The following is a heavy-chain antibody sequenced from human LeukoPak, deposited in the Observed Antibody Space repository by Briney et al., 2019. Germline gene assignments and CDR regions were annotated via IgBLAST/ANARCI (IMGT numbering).Heavy chain of an antibody. Sequence: GGSLRLSCVGSGFSFSSYAMSWVRQAPGKGLEWVSGISGSGGNAYYADSIKGRFTISRDNSKNTLYLQMNSLRAEDTAVYYCAKRYDFWSGSFNYYNMGVWGQGTTVTVSS. CDR1: GFSFSSYA. V-gene: IGHV3-23*01. J-gene: IGHJ6*02. D-gene: IGHD3-3*01. CDR2: ISGSGGNA. CDR3: AKRYDFWSGSFNYYNMGV.